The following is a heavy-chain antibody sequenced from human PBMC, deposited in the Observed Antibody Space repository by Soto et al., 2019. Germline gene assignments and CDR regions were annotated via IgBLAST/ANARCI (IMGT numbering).Heavy chain of an antibody. V-gene: IGHV4-4*07. Sequence: SETLSLTCTVAGGSINTFYWSWVRQPAGKGLEWIGRIFSSGSTSFNPSLESRVAMSVDTSKNHFSLNLSSVTAADMAVYYCAREGSYSAYNFAHGIQLWSFDFWGQGALVTVSS. D-gene: IGHD5-12*01. CDR3: AREGSYSAYNFAHGIQLWSFDF. CDR2: IFSSGST. CDR1: GGSINTFY. J-gene: IGHJ4*02.